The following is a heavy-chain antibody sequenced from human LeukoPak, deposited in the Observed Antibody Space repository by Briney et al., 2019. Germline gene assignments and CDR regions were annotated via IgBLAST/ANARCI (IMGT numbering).Heavy chain of an antibody. J-gene: IGHJ4*02. D-gene: IGHD3-10*01. CDR2: INPSGGST. Sequence: ASVKVSCKASGYTFTSYYMHWVRQAPGQGLEWMGIINPSGGSTSYAQKFQGRVTMTTDTSTSTAYMELRSLRSDDTAVYYCARDGPERYGSGSQNDYWGQGTLVTVSS. V-gene: IGHV1-46*01. CDR3: ARDGPERYGSGSQNDY. CDR1: GYTFTSYY.